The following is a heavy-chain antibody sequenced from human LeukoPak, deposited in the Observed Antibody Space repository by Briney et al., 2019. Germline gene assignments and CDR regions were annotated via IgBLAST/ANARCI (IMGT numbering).Heavy chain of an antibody. CDR3: VRGTAFWNGVDY. CDR1: GFTFSNYA. V-gene: IGHV3-74*01. Sequence: PGGSLRLSCAASGFTFSNYAMNWVRQPPGKGLVWVSRINSDGSMTNYADSVKGRFTISRDNANTLYLQMNGLRAEDTAVYYCVRGTAFWNGVDYWGQGTLVTVSS. CDR2: INSDGSMT. J-gene: IGHJ4*02. D-gene: IGHD3-3*01.